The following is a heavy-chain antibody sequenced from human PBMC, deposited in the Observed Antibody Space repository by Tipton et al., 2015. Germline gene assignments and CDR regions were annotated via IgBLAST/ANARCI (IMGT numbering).Heavy chain of an antibody. CDR1: GYTFTSYY. J-gene: IGHJ3*02. D-gene: IGHD3-16*02. CDR3: ARGGLIGYDYIWGSYRPDTFDI. CDR2: ITPRGGST. V-gene: IGHV1-46*01. Sequence: QLVQSGAEVKKPGASVKVSCKASGYTFTSYYIHWVRQAPGQGLEWMGIITPRGGSTSYAQKFQGRVTMTRDTSTSAVYMELSNLRSEDTAVYYCARGGLIGYDYIWGSYRPDTFDIWGQGTMVTVSS.